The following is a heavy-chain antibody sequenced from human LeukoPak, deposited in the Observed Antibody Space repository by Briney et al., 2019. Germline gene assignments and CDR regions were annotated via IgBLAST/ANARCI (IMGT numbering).Heavy chain of an antibody. Sequence: ASVKVSCKASGGTFSSYAISWVRQAPGQGLEWMGWISAYNGNTNYAQKLQGRVTMTTDTPTSTAYMELRSLRSDDTAVYYCARERLLWFGELPLDYWGQGTLITVSS. CDR1: GGTFSSYA. CDR3: ARERLLWFGELPLDY. V-gene: IGHV1-18*01. D-gene: IGHD3-10*01. CDR2: ISAYNGNT. J-gene: IGHJ4*02.